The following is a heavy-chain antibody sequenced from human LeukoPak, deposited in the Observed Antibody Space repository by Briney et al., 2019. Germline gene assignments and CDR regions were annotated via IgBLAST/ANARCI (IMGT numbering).Heavy chain of an antibody. CDR2: IYYSGST. CDR3: ARHIAAAGSNWFDP. CDR1: GGSISSGDYY. J-gene: IGHJ5*02. D-gene: IGHD6-13*01. Sequence: KASQTLSLTCTVSGGSISSGDYYRSWIRQPPGKGLEWIGYIYYSGSTNYNPSLKSRVTISVDTSKNQFSLKLSSVTAADTAVYYCARHIAAAGSNWFDPWGQGTLVTVSS. V-gene: IGHV4-61*08.